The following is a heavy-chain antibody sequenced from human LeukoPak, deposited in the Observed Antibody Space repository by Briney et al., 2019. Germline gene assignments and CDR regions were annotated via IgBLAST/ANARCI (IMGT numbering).Heavy chain of an antibody. CDR3: ARGLARGPRNWFDP. V-gene: IGHV4-39*07. Sequence: SETLSLTCTVSGGSISTSNYYWGWIRQPPGKGLEWIGEIYHSGSTNYNPSLKSRVTISVDKSKNQFSLKLSSVTAADTAVYYCARGLARGPRNWFDPWGQGTLVTVSS. J-gene: IGHJ5*02. CDR2: IYHSGST. CDR1: GGSISTSNYY. D-gene: IGHD3-10*01.